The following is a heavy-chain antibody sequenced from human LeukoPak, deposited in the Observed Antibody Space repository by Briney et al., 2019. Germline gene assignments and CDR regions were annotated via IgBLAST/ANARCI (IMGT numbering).Heavy chain of an antibody. CDR3: ARRNTADASIDF. Sequence: SETLSLTCTVSGGPISNYYWSWIRQPPGKGLEWIGYIYYSGSNNYNPSLKSRLTISLDTSKNQFSLNLRSVTATDTAMYYCARRNTADASIDFWGQGTLVTASS. J-gene: IGHJ4*02. CDR2: IYYSGSN. D-gene: IGHD4-17*01. V-gene: IGHV4-59*08. CDR1: GGPISNYY.